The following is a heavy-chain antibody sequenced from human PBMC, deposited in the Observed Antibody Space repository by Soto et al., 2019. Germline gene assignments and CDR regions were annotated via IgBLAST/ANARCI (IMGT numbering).Heavy chain of an antibody. J-gene: IGHJ4*01. V-gene: IGHV1-18*01. CDR1: GGTFSSYA. D-gene: IGHD3-22*01. CDR2: IITNNGNT. Sequence: ASVKVSCKASGGTFSSYAISWVRQAPGQGLEWMGWIITNNGNTSYAQKFQGRVTMTTDTTTNTAYMELRNLRSDDTAVYYCTRGPTDYYDNSANYFLDYWGQGTLVTVSS. CDR3: TRGPTDYYDNSANYFLDY.